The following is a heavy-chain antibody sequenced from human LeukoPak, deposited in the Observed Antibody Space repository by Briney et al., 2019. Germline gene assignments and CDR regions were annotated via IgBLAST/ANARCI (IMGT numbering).Heavy chain of an antibody. CDR1: GYTFTDYY. J-gene: IGHJ4*02. CDR2: INPNDGDT. V-gene: IGHV1-2*02. Sequence: ASLKVACKASGYTFTDYYMHWVRQAPGQGFEWMGWINPNDGDTNYAQKFQGRVTMTRDTSISTAHMEVSRLRSDDTAVYYCARPNFLYCSSSTCLFDYWGQGTLVTVSS. CDR3: ARPNFLYCSSSTCLFDY. D-gene: IGHD2-2*01.